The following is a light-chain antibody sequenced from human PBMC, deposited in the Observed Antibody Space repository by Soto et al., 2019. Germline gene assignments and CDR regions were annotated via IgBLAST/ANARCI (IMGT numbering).Light chain of an antibody. J-gene: IGKJ1*01. CDR1: QSVSSSY. Sequence: EIVLTQSPGTLSLSPGERATLSCRASQSVSSSYLAWYQQKPGQAPRLLIYGASSRATGIPDRFSGGGSGTDFTLTISRLEPEDFAVYYCQKYGSSPGTFGQGTNVEIK. CDR3: QKYGSSPGT. CDR2: GAS. V-gene: IGKV3-20*01.